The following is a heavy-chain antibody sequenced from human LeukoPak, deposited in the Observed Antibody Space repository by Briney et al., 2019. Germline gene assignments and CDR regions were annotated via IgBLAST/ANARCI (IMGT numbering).Heavy chain of an antibody. CDR2: ISGGGGTT. V-gene: IGHV3-23*01. Sequence: GGSLRLSCAASGFTFSSDAMSWVRQAPGKGLEWVSTISGGGGTTYYSDSVKGRFTISRDNSKNTLFLQMNSLRAEDTAVYHCAKASTFGELNRPFDYWGQGTLVTVSS. CDR1: GFTFSSDA. J-gene: IGHJ4*02. CDR3: AKASTFGELNRPFDY. D-gene: IGHD3-10*01.